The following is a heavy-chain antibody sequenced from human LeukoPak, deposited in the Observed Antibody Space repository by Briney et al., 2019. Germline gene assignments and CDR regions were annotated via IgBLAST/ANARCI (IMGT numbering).Heavy chain of an antibody. J-gene: IGHJ1*01. CDR2: IKSKTDGGTT. D-gene: IGHD1-26*01. CDR3: TAVRGRSYQYLQR. V-gene: IGHV3-15*01. Sequence: PGGSLRLSCASSGFTFTNAWMSCVRQAPGKGLEWVGRIKSKTDGGTTDYAAPVKGRFTISRDDSKTTLYLQMNSLRSEDTTVYYCTAVRGRSYQYLQRWGQGTLVTVSS. CDR1: GFTFTNAW.